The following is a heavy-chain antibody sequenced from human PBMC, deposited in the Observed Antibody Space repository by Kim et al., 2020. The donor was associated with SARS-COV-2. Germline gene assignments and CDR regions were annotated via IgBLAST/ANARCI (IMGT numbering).Heavy chain of an antibody. D-gene: IGHD2-15*01. CDR1: GFTFSSYA. Sequence: GGSLRLSCAASGFTFSSYAMSWVRQAPGKGLEWVAAISGGGGSTYYADSVKGRFTISRDNSKNTLFLQMNSLRVEDTAVYYCAYALTPGPGYCSGGSCYEPDAFDIWGQGTMVTVSS. CDR3: AYALTPGPGYCSGGSCYEPDAFDI. V-gene: IGHV3-23*01. J-gene: IGHJ3*02. CDR2: ISGGGGST.